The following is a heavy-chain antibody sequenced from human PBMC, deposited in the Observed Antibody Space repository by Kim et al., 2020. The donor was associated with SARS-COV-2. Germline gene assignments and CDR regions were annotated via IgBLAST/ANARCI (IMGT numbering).Heavy chain of an antibody. CDR1: GFTLSDYW. J-gene: IGHJ6*02. D-gene: IGHD1-7*01. CDR2: IRYDGSSI. Sequence: GGSLRLSCAASGFTLSDYWMHWVRQAPGKGLVWVSRIRYDGSSIAYADSVKGRFTISRDNAKNTLYLQVNSLRVEDTAVYYCARQNSYMDVWGQGTTVT. CDR3: ARQNSYMDV. V-gene: IGHV3-74*01.